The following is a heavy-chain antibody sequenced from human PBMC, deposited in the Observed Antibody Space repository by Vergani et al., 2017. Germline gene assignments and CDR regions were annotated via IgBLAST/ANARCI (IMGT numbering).Heavy chain of an antibody. V-gene: IGHV4-59*01. J-gene: IGHJ5*02. Sequence: VQLVESGGGLVKPGGSLRLSCAASGFTFSSYSMNWIRQPPGKGLEWIGSIHYSENTNYNPSLKTRVTISVDTSKNQFSLTLTSVTAADTAVYYCASDTHSGQRADRWGQGILVTVTS. CDR3: ASDTHSGQRADR. D-gene: IGHD6-19*01. CDR2: IHYSENT. CDR1: GFTFSSYS.